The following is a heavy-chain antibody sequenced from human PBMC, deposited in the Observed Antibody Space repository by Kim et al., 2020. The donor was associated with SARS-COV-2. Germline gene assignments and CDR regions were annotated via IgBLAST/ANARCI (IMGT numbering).Heavy chain of an antibody. J-gene: IGHJ4*02. CDR3: ARLIDGTVGAQE. CDR1: GGSITGGAYY. Sequence: SETLSLTCTVSGGSITGGAYYYSWIRQQPGKGLEWIGYIHNRGNTYYNPSLKSRVTISLDMSKNHFSLKLSSVTAADTAVYYCARLIDGTVGAQEWGQGTLVTVSS. CDR2: IHNRGNT. V-gene: IGHV4-31*03. D-gene: IGHD1-26*01.